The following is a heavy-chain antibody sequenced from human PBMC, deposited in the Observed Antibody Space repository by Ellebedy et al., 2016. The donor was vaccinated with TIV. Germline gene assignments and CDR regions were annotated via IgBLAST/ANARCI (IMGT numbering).Heavy chain of an antibody. V-gene: IGHV3-7*01. CDR3: VRDVFGGFFDY. CDR1: GLTFTDYW. CDR2: IKQDGSEQ. D-gene: IGHD3-10*01. J-gene: IGHJ4*02. Sequence: GESLKISCAASGLTFTDYWMNWFRQAPGKGLEWVANIKQDGSEQNYVGSVKGRFTISRDNAKNLLYLQMNSLGDEDTAMYYCVRDVFGGFFDYWGQGTLVTVSS.